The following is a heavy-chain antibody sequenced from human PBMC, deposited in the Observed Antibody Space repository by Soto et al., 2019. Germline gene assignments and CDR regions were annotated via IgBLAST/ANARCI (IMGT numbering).Heavy chain of an antibody. CDR3: AKRSGPAAIYPMDV. Sequence: ESGGGLIQPGGSLRLACEASGFTFSSYAMSWVRQAPGKGLEWVSAISGSGGSTYYADSVNGRFTISRDNSKNTLSLQMNSLRAEDTAVYYCAKRSGPAAIYPMDVWGQGTTVTVSS. CDR1: GFTFSSYA. D-gene: IGHD2-2*01. CDR2: ISGSGGST. V-gene: IGHV3-23*01. J-gene: IGHJ6*02.